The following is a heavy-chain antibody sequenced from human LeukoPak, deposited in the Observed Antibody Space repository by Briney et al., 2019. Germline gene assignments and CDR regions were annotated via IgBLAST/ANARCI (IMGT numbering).Heavy chain of an antibody. V-gene: IGHV4-59*12. CDR1: GGSISKYY. CDR2: IYYSGST. CDR3: ARLAKGYTYQLLSANWFDP. D-gene: IGHD2-2*01. Sequence: SETLSLTCSVSGGSISKYYWSWIRQPPGKGLEWIGYIYYSGSTDYNPSLKSRVTISVDTSKNQFSLKLSSVTAADTAVYYCARLAKGYTYQLLSANWFDPWGQGTLVTVSS. J-gene: IGHJ5*02.